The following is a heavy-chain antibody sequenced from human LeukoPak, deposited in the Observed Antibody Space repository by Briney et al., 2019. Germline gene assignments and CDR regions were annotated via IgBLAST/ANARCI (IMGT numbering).Heavy chain of an antibody. D-gene: IGHD2-15*01. CDR1: GYTFTSYD. CDR3: ARGRPGRYCSGGSCPYFDY. Sequence: ASVKVSCKASGYTFTSYDINWVRQATGQGLEWMGGMNPNSGNTGYAQKFQGRVTITRNTSISTAYMELSSLRSEDTAVYYCARGRPGRYCSGGSCPYFDYWGQGTLVTVSS. V-gene: IGHV1-8*03. CDR2: MNPNSGNT. J-gene: IGHJ4*02.